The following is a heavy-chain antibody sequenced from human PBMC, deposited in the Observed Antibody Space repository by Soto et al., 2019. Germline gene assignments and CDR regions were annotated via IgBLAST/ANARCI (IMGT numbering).Heavy chain of an antibody. Sequence: QVQLVQSGGEVKRPGASVKVSCKTSGYTFSNYGITWVRQAPGQPLAWLGWISLYSDGTNYAQKFQGRGSMTTDKYTTTAYRELRRLRSDDTAVYYCARVVPGAEAWFGPWGQGTLVTVSS. D-gene: IGHD2-2*01. CDR2: ISLYSDGT. V-gene: IGHV1-18*01. CDR1: GYTFSNYG. CDR3: ARVVPGAEAWFGP. J-gene: IGHJ5*02.